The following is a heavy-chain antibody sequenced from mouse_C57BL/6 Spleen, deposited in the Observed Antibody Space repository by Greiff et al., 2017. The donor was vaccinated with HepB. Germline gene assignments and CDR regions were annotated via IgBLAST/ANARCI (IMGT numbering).Heavy chain of an antibody. CDR3: ARRGPSYYGSSYDYYAMDY. V-gene: IGHV1-76*01. CDR1: GYTFTDYY. Sequence: VQLQQSGAELVRPGASVKLSCKASGYTFTDYYINWVKQRPGQGLEWIARIYPGSGNTYYNEKFKGKATLTAEKSSSTAYMQLSSLTSEDSAVYFCARRGPSYYGSSYDYYAMDYWGQGTSVTVSS. CDR2: IYPGSGNT. J-gene: IGHJ4*01. D-gene: IGHD1-1*01.